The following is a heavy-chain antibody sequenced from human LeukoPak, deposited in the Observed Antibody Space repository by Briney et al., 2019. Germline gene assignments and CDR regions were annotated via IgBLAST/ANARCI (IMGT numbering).Heavy chain of an antibody. CDR2: IYYSGST. D-gene: IGHD2-15*01. V-gene: IGHV4-59*01. CDR3: ARAVGSASNDY. J-gene: IGHJ4*02. Sequence: SETQSLTCTVSGGSISSYYWSWNRQPPGKGLEWIGYIYYSGSTNYNPSLKSRVTISVDTSKNQFSLKLNSVTAADTAVYYCARAVGSASNDYWGQRTLLTVSS. CDR1: GGSISSYY.